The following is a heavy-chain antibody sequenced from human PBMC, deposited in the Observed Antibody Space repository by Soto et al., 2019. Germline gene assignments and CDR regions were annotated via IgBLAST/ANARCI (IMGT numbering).Heavy chain of an antibody. D-gene: IGHD3-3*01. V-gene: IGHV1-8*01. CDR1: GYTFTSYD. CDR3: AIVITIFAVVPR. Sequence: QVQLVQSGAEVKKPGASVKVSCKASGYTFTSYDINWVRQATGQGLEWMGWMNPNSGNTGYAQKFQGRVTMTRNTSISTAYMELSSLRSEYTAVYYSAIVITIFAVVPRWGQATLVTVSS. CDR2: MNPNSGNT. J-gene: IGHJ4*02.